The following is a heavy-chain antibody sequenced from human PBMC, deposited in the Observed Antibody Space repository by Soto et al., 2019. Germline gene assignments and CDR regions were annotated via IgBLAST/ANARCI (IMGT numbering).Heavy chain of an antibody. Sequence: QVQLVQSGAEMKEPGSSVKVSCKTSGGTFSSSAISWLRQAPGQGLEWMGGIIPLFRTPDYAQKFQGRVTIAEDEPTSTAYMELSSLRSEDTAVYYCARDNDRLQLGGNYYYILDVWGQGTTITVSS. V-gene: IGHV1-69*12. CDR2: IIPLFRTP. CDR1: GGTFSSSA. CDR3: ARDNDRLQLGGNYYYILDV. J-gene: IGHJ6*02. D-gene: IGHD4-4*01.